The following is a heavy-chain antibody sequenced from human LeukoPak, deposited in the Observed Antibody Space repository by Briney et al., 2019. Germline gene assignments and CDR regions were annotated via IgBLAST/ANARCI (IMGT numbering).Heavy chain of an antibody. D-gene: IGHD4-17*01. CDR1: GFTFGSSW. Sequence: GGSLRLSCAASGFTFGSSWMSWVRQAPGKGLEWVANIKQDGSEKYYADSVKGRFTISRDNAKNTLYLQMNSLRAEDTAVYYCARGQADYGDYVFDYWGQGTLVTVSS. J-gene: IGHJ4*02. CDR3: ARGQADYGDYVFDY. CDR2: IKQDGSEK. V-gene: IGHV3-7*01.